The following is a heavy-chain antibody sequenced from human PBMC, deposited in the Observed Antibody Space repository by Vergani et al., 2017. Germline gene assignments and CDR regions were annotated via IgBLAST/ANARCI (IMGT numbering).Heavy chain of an antibody. D-gene: IGHD6-13*01. CDR2: IYYSGCT. V-gene: IGHV4-39*01. Sequence: LQLQESDPGLVKPSETLSLTCTVSGGSIRSTFYYWGWIRQPPGKGLEWIGTIYYSGCTYYNPSLKSRVTISVDTSKNQFSLKLNSVTAADTAVYYCARHKEQLVPGNYYFYYYMDVWGKGTTVTVSS. CDR3: ARHKEQLVPGNYYFYYYMDV. J-gene: IGHJ6*03. CDR1: GGSIRSTFYY.